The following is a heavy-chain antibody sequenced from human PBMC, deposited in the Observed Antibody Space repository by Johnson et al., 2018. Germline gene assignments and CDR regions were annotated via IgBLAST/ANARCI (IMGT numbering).Heavy chain of an antibody. CDR3: ARVLQKDYYGSGSYYTINWFDP. Sequence: VQLVQSGGGLVQPGGSLRLSCAASGFTFSSYWMNWVRQAPGKGLEWVANIKPAGSEKYYVDSVQGRFTISRDNAKNSLYLQMNSLRAEDTAVYYCARVLQKDYYGSGSYYTINWFDPWGQGTLVTVSS. CDR2: IKPAGSEK. J-gene: IGHJ5*02. D-gene: IGHD3-10*01. V-gene: IGHV3-7*01. CDR1: GFTFSSYW.